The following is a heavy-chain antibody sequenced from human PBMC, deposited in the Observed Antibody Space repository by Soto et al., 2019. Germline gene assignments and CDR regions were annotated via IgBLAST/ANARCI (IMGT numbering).Heavy chain of an antibody. CDR2: INHSGST. D-gene: IGHD5-12*01. V-gene: IGHV4-34*01. CDR1: GVSFSGYY. CDR3: AREGSYSAYNFAHGIQLWSFDF. Sequence: TSETLSLTCAVSGVSFSGYYWSWIRQPPGKGLEWIGEINHSGSTNYNPSLKSRVTISVDTSKDQFSLKLSSVTAADMAVYYCAREGSYSAYNFAHGIQLWSFDFWGQGALVTVSS. J-gene: IGHJ4*02.